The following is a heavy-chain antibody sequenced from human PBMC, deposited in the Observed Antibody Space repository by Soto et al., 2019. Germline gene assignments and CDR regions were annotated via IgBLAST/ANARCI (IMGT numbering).Heavy chain of an antibody. J-gene: IGHJ4*02. V-gene: IGHV2-5*02. CDR3: AHSRPHRLLDY. CDR2: IYWDDDK. Sequence: QITLKESGPTLVKPTQTLTLTCTFSGFSLSTDGVGVGWIRQPPGKALEWLALIYWDDDKSYSPSLNSRLTIAKDTSKNQVVLTMTNMDPVDTATYYCAHSRPHRLLDYWGQGTLVTVSS. D-gene: IGHD6-6*01. CDR1: GFSLSTDGVG.